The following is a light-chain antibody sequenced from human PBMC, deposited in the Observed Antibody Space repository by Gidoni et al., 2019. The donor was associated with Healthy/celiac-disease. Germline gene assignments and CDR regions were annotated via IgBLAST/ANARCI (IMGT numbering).Light chain of an antibody. Sequence: IELTQSPATLSESPGERATLSCRASQSVSSNLAWYQQKPGQAPRLLIYVASTRATGIPARFSGSGSGTEFTLTISSLQSEDFAVYYCQQYNNWPQTFGQGTKVEIK. J-gene: IGKJ1*01. CDR2: VAS. CDR3: QQYNNWPQT. CDR1: QSVSSN. V-gene: IGKV3-15*01.